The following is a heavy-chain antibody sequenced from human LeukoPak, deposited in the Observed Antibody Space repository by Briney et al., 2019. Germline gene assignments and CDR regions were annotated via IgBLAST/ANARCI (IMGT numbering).Heavy chain of an antibody. V-gene: IGHV3-15*07. J-gene: IGHJ4*02. D-gene: IGHD5-18*01. CDR3: ATGGYFLDY. CDR1: GFTFSNAW. CDR2: IKSKVDGETI. Sequence: PGGSLRLSCAGSGFTFSNAWMNWVRQAPGRGLEWVGRIKSKVDGETIDYAAPVKGRTTISRDDSKNTVYLQMSSLKTEDTAVYYCATGGYFLDYWGQGTLVIVSS.